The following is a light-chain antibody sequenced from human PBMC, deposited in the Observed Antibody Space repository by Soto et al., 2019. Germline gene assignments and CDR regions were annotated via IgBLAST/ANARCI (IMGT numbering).Light chain of an antibody. Sequence: DIQMTQSPSSLSASVGDRVTLTCRASQAINNYLAWYQQKPGEVPKLLIYAASTLQSGVPSRFSGSGSGKDFTLTISSLQTEDVATYYCQKYNSAPTFGGGTKVEI. CDR1: QAINNY. CDR2: AAS. V-gene: IGKV1-27*01. CDR3: QKYNSAPT. J-gene: IGKJ4*01.